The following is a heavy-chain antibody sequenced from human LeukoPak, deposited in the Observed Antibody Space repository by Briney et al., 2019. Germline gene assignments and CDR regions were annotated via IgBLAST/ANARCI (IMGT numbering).Heavy chain of an antibody. V-gene: IGHV3-15*01. CDR3: THFGSAEYFQD. Sequence: GGSLGLSCAASGITFSNAWMSWVRQAPGKGLEWVGRIKSKTAGGTTDYAAPVKGRFTISRDDSKNTVYLQMNSLKTEDTAVYYCTHFGSAEYFQDWGQGTLVTVSS. CDR2: IKSKTAGGTT. J-gene: IGHJ1*01. CDR1: GITFSNAW. D-gene: IGHD3-10*01.